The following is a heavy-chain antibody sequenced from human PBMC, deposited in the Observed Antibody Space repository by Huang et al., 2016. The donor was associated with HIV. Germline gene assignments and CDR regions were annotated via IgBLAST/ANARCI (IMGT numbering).Heavy chain of an antibody. V-gene: IGHV2-5*02. D-gene: IGHD3-3*01. CDR1: GFSITTDGAG. Sequence: QITLKESGPTLVKPTQTLTLTCTFSGFSITTDGAGVGWILQPPGKALEWLARIFWDDDKRYRPSLKNRLSITKDTSKNQVVLTMTNMDPVDTATYFCAHRQTYDFWSGSFDSWGQGTLVTVSS. CDR2: IFWDDDK. J-gene: IGHJ4*02. CDR3: AHRQTYDFWSGSFDS.